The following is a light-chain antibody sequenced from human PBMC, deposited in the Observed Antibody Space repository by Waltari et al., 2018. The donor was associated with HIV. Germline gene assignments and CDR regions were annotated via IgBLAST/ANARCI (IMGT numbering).Light chain of an antibody. J-gene: IGLJ2*01. CDR2: DTS. CDR1: TGAVTSGHY. V-gene: IGLV7-46*01. CDR3: LLSYSGARVV. Sequence: QALVTQEPSLTVSPGGTVTPTCGSSTGAVTSGHYPYWFQQKPGQAPRTLIYDTSNKHSWTPARFSGSLLGGKAALTLSGAQPEDEAEYYCLLSYSGARVVFGGGTKLTVL.